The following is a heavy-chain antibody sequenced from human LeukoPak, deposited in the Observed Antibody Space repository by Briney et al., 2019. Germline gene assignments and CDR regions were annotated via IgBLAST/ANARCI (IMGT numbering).Heavy chain of an antibody. Sequence: GGSLRLSCAASGFTFSSYWMHWVRQAPGKGLVWVSRINSDASRTSYADSVKGRFTISRDNAKNTLYLQMNSLRAEDTAVYYCARLGARQILEYWGQGTLVTVSS. D-gene: IGHD4-17*01. CDR3: ARLGARQILEY. V-gene: IGHV3-74*01. CDR1: GFTFSSYW. J-gene: IGHJ4*02. CDR2: INSDASRT.